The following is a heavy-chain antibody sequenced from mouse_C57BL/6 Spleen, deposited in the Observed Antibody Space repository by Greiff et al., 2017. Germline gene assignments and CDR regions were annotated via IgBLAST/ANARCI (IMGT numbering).Heavy chain of an antibody. V-gene: IGHV1-54*01. CDR3: ARGGVYYGSSRGMDY. Sequence: QVQLQQSGAELVRPGTSVKVSCKASGYAFTNYLLEWVKQRPGQGLEWIGVINPGSGGTNYNEKFKGKATLTADKSSSTAYMQLSSLTSEDSAVYFCARGGVYYGSSRGMDYWGQGTSVTVSS. CDR2: INPGSGGT. CDR1: GYAFTNYL. D-gene: IGHD1-1*01. J-gene: IGHJ4*01.